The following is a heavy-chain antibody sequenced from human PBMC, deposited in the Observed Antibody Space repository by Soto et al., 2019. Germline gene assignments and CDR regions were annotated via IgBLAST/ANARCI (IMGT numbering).Heavy chain of an antibody. CDR1: GGTFSSYA. CDR3: AIGGWIRYSSGWSYFDY. J-gene: IGHJ4*02. D-gene: IGHD6-19*01. V-gene: IGHV1-69*13. Sequence: GASVKVSCKASGGTFSSYAISWVRQAPGQGLEWMGGIIPIFGTANYAQKFQGRVTITADESTSTAYMELSSLRSEDTAVYYCAIGGWIRYSSGWSYFDYWGQGTLVTVSS. CDR2: IIPIFGTA.